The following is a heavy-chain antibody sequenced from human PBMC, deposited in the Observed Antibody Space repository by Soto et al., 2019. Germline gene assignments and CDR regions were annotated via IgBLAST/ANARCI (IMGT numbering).Heavy chain of an antibody. CDR2: IIPIFGTA. Sequence: SVKVSCKASGGTFSSYAISWVRQAPGQGLEWMGGIIPIFGTANYAQKFQGRVTITADESTSTAYMELSSLRSEDTAVYYCARDIDSYGYLTIAAAGTWSAFDIWGQGTMVTVSS. J-gene: IGHJ3*02. V-gene: IGHV1-69*01. CDR3: ARDIDSYGYLTIAAAGTWSAFDI. CDR1: GGTFSSYA. D-gene: IGHD6-13*01.